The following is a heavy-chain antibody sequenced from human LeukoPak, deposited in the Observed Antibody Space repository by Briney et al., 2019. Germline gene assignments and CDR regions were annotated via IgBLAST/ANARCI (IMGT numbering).Heavy chain of an antibody. CDR2: IYWDDDK. Sequence: SGPTLVNPTQTLTLTCTFSGFSLSASGVGVGWIRQPPGKALEWLALIYWDDDKRYSPSLRSRLTITKDTAKHQVVLTMTNMDPVDTATYYCACFEPPDIAAAGTFDYWGQGTLVTVSS. V-gene: IGHV2-5*02. CDR1: GFSLSASGVG. D-gene: IGHD6-13*01. CDR3: ACFEPPDIAAAGTFDY. J-gene: IGHJ4*02.